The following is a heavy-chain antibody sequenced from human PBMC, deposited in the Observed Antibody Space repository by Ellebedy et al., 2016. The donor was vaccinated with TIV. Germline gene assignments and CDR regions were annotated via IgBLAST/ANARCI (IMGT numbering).Heavy chain of an antibody. CDR1: GYTFTSYY. Sequence: AASVKVSCKASGYTFTSYYMHWVRQAPGQGLEWMGIINPSGGSTGYAQKFQGRVTMTRDTSISTAYMELSRLRSDDTAVYYCARASYYDSGGYYGMDVWGQGTTVTVSS. V-gene: IGHV1-46*01. D-gene: IGHD3-22*01. CDR2: INPSGGST. CDR3: ARASYYDSGGYYGMDV. J-gene: IGHJ6*02.